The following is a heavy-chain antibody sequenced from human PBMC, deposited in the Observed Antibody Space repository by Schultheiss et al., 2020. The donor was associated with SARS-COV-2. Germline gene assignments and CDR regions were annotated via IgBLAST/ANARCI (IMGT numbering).Heavy chain of an antibody. CDR2: ISPYNGNT. CDR3: ATATGIAVAGTDY. D-gene: IGHD6-19*01. CDR1: GYTFSSYG. Sequence: ASVKVSCKASGYTFSSYGISWVRQAPGQGLEWMGYISPYNGNTYYAQKFQGRVSMTSDTSTSTAYLELRSLMSDDTAVYYCATATGIAVAGTDYWGQGTLVTVSS. V-gene: IGHV1-18*01. J-gene: IGHJ4*02.